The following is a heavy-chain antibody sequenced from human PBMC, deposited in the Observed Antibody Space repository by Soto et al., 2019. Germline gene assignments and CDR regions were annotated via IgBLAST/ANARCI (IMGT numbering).Heavy chain of an antibody. CDR3: ARNYGSGSYLQYYFDY. V-gene: IGHV1-2*02. CDR2: INPNSGCT. CDR1: GYTFTGYY. J-gene: IGHJ4*02. Sequence: ASVKVSFKASGYTFTGYYMHWLRQAPGQGLEWMGWINPNSGCTNYAQKFQGRVTMTRDTSISTAYMELSRLRSDDTAVYYCARNYGSGSYLQYYFDYWGQGTLVTVSS. D-gene: IGHD3-10*01.